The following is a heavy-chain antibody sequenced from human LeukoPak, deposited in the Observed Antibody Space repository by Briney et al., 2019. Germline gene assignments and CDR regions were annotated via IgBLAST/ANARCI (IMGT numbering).Heavy chain of an antibody. J-gene: IGHJ3*01. V-gene: IGHV3-23*01. Sequence: HPRRSLRLSCAASAFSFSNNATIWVRQAPGKGLEWLSAISGSGRNTYYADSVTGRFISSRDNSKNTLYLQMNSLRAEDTAVSYCARVLSGYAEDAFDGWGQRTTVTV. CDR3: ARVLSGYAEDAFDG. CDR1: AFSFSNNA. CDR2: ISGSGRNT. D-gene: IGHD5-12*01.